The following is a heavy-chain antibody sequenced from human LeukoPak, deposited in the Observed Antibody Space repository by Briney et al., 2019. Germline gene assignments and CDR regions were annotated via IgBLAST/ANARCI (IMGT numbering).Heavy chain of an antibody. V-gene: IGHV3-74*01. J-gene: IGHJ4*02. D-gene: IGHD5-24*01. Sequence: GGSLRLSCTTSGFSFSGYWMHWVRQAPGKGLVWVSRIKSDGSSTTYADSVKGRFTISRDNARNTLYLQMNSLRAEDTAVYYCARGWRYFDYWGQGTLVTVSS. CDR3: ARGWRYFDY. CDR1: GFSFSGYW. CDR2: IKSDGSST.